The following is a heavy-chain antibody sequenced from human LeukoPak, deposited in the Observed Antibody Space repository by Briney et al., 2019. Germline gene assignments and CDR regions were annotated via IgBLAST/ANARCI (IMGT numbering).Heavy chain of an antibody. J-gene: IGHJ6*02. D-gene: IGHD5-18*01. CDR1: GFTFSSYW. V-gene: IGHV3-74*01. CDR3: ARGPIYLWLYYGMDV. Sequence: PGGSLRLSCAASGFTFSSYWMHWVRQAPGKGLVWVSRINSDGSSTSYADSVKGRFTISRDNAKNTLYLQMSSLESEDTAVYFCARGPIYLWLYYGMDVWGQGTTVTVSS. CDR2: INSDGSST.